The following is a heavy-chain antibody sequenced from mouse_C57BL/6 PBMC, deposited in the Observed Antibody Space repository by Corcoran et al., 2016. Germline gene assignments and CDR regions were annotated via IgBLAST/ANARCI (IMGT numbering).Heavy chain of an antibody. Sequence: QMQLVQSGPELKKPGETVKISCKASGYTFTTYGMSWVKQAPGKGLKWMGWINTYSGVPTYADDFKGRFAFSLETSASTAYLQINNLKNEDTATYFWARDPPTVGAPDAMDYWGQGTSVAVSA. CDR3: ARDPPTVGAPDAMDY. D-gene: IGHD1-1*01. CDR1: GYTFTTYG. CDR2: INTYSGVP. J-gene: IGHJ4*01. V-gene: IGHV9-3*01.